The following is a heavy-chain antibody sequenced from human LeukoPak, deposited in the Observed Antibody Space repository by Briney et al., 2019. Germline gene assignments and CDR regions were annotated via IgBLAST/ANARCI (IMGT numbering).Heavy chain of an antibody. CDR1: GFTVSSYY. V-gene: IGHV3-53*01. J-gene: IGHJ4*02. CDR3: ARGYCSGGSCYGALNY. D-gene: IGHD2-15*01. Sequence: PGGSLRLSCAASGFTVSSYYMSWVRQAPGKGLEWVSVIYSGGSTYYADSVKGRFTISRDNSKNTLYLQMNSLRAEDTAVYYCARGYCSGGSCYGALNYWGQGTLVTVSS. CDR2: IYSGGST.